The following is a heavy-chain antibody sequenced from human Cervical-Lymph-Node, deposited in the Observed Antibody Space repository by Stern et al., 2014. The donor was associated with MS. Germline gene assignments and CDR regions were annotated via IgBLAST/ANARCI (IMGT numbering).Heavy chain of an antibody. CDR3: ARDEIGQTTTHYYYYGMDV. D-gene: IGHD1-1*01. J-gene: IGHJ6*02. CDR1: GGTFSSQA. Sequence: VHLVESGAEVKKPGSSVKVSCMASGGTFSSQAISWVRQAPGQGLEWLGGIIPIFGVAHYAQKLQGRVTITADESTSTAYMELRSLRSEDTAVYYCARDEIGQTTTHYYYYGMDVWGQGTTVTVSS. CDR2: IIPIFGVA. V-gene: IGHV1-69*01.